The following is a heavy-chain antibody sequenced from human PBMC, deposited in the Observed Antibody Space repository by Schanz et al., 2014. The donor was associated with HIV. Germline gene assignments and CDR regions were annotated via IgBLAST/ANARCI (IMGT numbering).Heavy chain of an antibody. J-gene: IGHJ6*02. CDR1: GFTFSIYG. D-gene: IGHD3-22*01. CDR3: AKVLIPMIAVPYYGMDA. Sequence: VHLVNSGGGLVQPGGSLRLSCVASGFTFSIYGMHWVRQAPGKGLEWVAVISYDGSNKYYADSVKGRFTISRDNSKNTLYLQMNSLRAEDTAVYYCAKVLIPMIAVPYYGMDAWGQGTTVTVSS. V-gene: IGHV3-30*18. CDR2: ISYDGSNK.